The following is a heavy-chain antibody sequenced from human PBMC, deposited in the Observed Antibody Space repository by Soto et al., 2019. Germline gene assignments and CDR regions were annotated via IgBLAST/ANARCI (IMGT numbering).Heavy chain of an antibody. CDR1: GGSISSYY. CDR3: ASTLGYDSSGYYC. CDR2: IYYSGST. D-gene: IGHD3-22*01. J-gene: IGHJ4*02. V-gene: IGHV4-59*08. Sequence: PSETLSLTCTVSGGSISSYYWSWIRQPPGKGLEWIGYIYYSGSTNYNPSLKSRVTISVDTSKNEFSLRLSSVTAADTAVYYCASTLGYDSSGYYCWGQGTLVTVSS.